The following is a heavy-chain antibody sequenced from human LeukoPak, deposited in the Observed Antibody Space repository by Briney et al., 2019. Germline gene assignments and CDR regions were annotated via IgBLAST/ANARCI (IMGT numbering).Heavy chain of an antibody. CDR3: VTRMSSSSLLDY. Sequence: GGSLRLFCAASGFTFSSYWMHWVRQAPGKGLVWVSRINSDGSSTSYADSVKGRFTISRDNAKNTLYLQMNSLRAEDTAVYYCVTRMSSSSLLDYWGQGTLATVSS. D-gene: IGHD6-6*01. V-gene: IGHV3-74*01. CDR1: GFTFSSYW. CDR2: INSDGSST. J-gene: IGHJ4*02.